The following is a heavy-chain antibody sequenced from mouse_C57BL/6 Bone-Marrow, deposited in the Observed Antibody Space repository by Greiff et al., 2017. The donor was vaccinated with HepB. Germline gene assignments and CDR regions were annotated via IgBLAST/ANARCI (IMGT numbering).Heavy chain of an antibody. J-gene: IGHJ2*01. V-gene: IGHV1-64*01. CDR2: IHPYNGST. CDR1: GYTFTSYW. Sequence: VQLHQPGAELVKPGASVKLSCKASGYTFTSYWMHWVKQRPGQGLEWIGMIHPYNGSTNYNEKFKGKATVTVDTSSSTAYMQLSSLTSEDYAVYYCTRRATVASSLYYWGQGTTLTVS. D-gene: IGHD1-1*01. CDR3: TRRATVASSLYY.